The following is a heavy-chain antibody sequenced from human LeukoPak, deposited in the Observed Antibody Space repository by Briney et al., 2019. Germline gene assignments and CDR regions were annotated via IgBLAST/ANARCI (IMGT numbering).Heavy chain of an antibody. V-gene: IGHV3-23*01. CDR2: ISGSGGST. CDR1: GFTFSSYA. J-gene: IGHJ4*02. Sequence: GGSLRLSCAASGFTFSSYAMSWVRQAPGKGLEWVSAISGSGGSTYYADSVKGRFTISRDNSENTLYLQMNSLRAEDTAVYYCAKDPEGWPNNHGYWGQGTLVTVSS. D-gene: IGHD1-14*01. CDR3: AKDPEGWPNNHGY.